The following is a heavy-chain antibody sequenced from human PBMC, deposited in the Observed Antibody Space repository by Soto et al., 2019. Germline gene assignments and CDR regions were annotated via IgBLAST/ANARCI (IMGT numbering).Heavy chain of an antibody. D-gene: IGHD5-12*01. CDR2: MYQNGNT. V-gene: IGHV4-30-2*01. J-gene: IGHJ4*02. Sequence: PSETLSLTCAVSGVSIGSGDSSWGWIRQPPGKGLEWIGYMYQNGNTYYSPSLMSRVTISLDRSKNQFSLRLNSVTAADTAVYYCARGVCGNSADFDFWGQGTLVTVSS. CDR1: GVSIGSGDSS. CDR3: ARGVCGNSADFDF.